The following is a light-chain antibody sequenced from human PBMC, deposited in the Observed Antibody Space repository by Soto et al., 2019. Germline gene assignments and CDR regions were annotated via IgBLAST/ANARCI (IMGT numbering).Light chain of an antibody. CDR1: RSDIGTYKF. V-gene: IGLV2-14*01. Sequence: QSALTQPASVSGSPGQSITISCTGTRSDIGTYKFVSWYQQHPGKAPKLMIFEVSNRPSGVSNRFSGSKSGNTASLTISGLQAEDEADYYCSSYTSRSTWMFGGGTKLTVL. CDR3: SSYTSRSTWM. CDR2: EVS. J-gene: IGLJ3*02.